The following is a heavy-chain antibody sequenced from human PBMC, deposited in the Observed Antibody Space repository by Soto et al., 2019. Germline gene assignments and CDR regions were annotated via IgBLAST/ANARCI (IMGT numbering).Heavy chain of an antibody. D-gene: IGHD6-13*01. CDR3: ASSVPSIAAAGGYYYYGMDV. CDR1: GYTFTSYY. Sequence: QVQLVQSGAEVEKPGASVKVSCKASGYTFTSYYMHWVRQAPGQGLEWMGIINPSGGSTSYAQEFQGRVTMTRDTSTSTVYMELSSLRSEDTAVYYCASSVPSIAAAGGYYYYGMDVWGQGTTVTVSS. CDR2: INPSGGST. J-gene: IGHJ6*02. V-gene: IGHV1-46*01.